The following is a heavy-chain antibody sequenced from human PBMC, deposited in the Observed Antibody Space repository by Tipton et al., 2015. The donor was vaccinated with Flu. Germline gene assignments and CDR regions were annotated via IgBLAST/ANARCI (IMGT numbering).Heavy chain of an antibody. CDR3: ARLRERDCTLGVCYLWYLDL. V-gene: IGHV4-61*03. CDR2: IYSSGTT. D-gene: IGHD2-8*01. Sequence: TLSLTCTVSGGSASSAGYSWTWIRQPPGKGLEYIGQIYSSGTTNNNPSLRSRVTISVDTSKNHFSLKLTSVTAADTAVYYCARLRERDCTLGVCYLWYLDLGGRGALVTVSS. J-gene: IGHJ2*01. CDR1: GGSASSAGYS.